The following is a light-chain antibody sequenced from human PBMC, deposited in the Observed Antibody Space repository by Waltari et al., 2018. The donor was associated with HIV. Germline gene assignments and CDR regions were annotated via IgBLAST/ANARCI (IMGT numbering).Light chain of an antibody. CDR3: QSYDSGLSATV. V-gene: IGLV1-40*01. Sequence: QSVLTQPPSVSGPPGQRVAIPCTGGRANIPAGFELHWYQVLPGTVPKLLIFSNDTRPSGVPDRFSASKSPTSASLAITGLQPEDEADYYCQSYDSGLSATVFGGGTRLTVL. J-gene: IGLJ3*02. CDR1: RANIPAGFE. CDR2: SND.